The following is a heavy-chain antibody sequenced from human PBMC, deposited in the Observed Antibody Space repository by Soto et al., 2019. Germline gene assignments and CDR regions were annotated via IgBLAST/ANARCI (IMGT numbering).Heavy chain of an antibody. CDR2: INHSGST. J-gene: IGHJ4*02. V-gene: IGHV4-34*01. D-gene: IGHD3-16*01. Sequence: QVQLQQWGAGLLKPSETLSLTCAVYGGSFSGYYWSWIRQPPGKGLEWIGEINHSGSTNYNPSLKSRVTISVDTSKNQLSLKLSSVTAADTAVYYCARMGDRGFDYWVQGNLVTVSS. CDR1: GGSFSGYY. CDR3: ARMGDRGFDY.